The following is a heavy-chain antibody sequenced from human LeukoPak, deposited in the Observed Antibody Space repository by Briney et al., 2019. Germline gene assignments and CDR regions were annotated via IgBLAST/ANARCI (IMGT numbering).Heavy chain of an antibody. Sequence: ASVKVSCKASGYTFTSYDTNWVRQATGQGLEWMGWMNPNSGNTGYAQKFQGRVTMTRNTSISTAYMELSSLRSEDTAVYYCARGSRWFGELGWFDPWGQGTLVTVSS. J-gene: IGHJ5*02. D-gene: IGHD3-10*01. CDR3: ARGSRWFGELGWFDP. CDR1: GYTFTSYD. CDR2: MNPNSGNT. V-gene: IGHV1-8*01.